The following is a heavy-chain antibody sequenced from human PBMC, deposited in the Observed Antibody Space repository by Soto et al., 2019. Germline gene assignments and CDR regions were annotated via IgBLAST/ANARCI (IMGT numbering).Heavy chain of an antibody. V-gene: IGHV6-1*01. CDR1: GDSVSSNSAA. D-gene: IGHD3-3*01. CDR3: ASSTRFGVVINTFDY. Sequence: SQTLSLTCAISGDSVSSNSAAWNWIRQSPSRGLEWLGRTYYRSKWYNDYAVSVKSRITINPDTSKNQFSLQLNSVTPGDTAVYYCASSTRFGVVINTFDYWGQGTLVTVSS. J-gene: IGHJ4*02. CDR2: TYYRSKWYN.